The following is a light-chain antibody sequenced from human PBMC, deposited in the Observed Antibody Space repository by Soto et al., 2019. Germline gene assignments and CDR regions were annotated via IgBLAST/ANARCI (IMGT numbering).Light chain of an antibody. J-gene: IGLJ2*01. Sequence: QSALTQPASVSGSPGQSITISCTGTSTDLGLYDYVSWYQQHPGKAPKLMIYDVNDRPSGVSNRFSGSKSGNKASLTISGLQAGDEADYYCNSYTSTSTVIFGEGTKLTVL. CDR2: DVN. CDR3: NSYTSTSTVI. CDR1: STDLGLYDY. V-gene: IGLV2-14*03.